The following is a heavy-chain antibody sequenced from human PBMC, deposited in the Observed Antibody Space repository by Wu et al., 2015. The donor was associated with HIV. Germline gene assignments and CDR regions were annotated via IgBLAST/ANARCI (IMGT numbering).Heavy chain of an antibody. Sequence: QVQLVQSGAEVKKPGSSVKVSCKSSGDTFNSYTYNWVRQVPGQGLEWMGGILPLFGSADYAQKFQGRVTFTADEATSTAYMELRGLRPDDTAVYYCARGTAIAAAGTVDYWGQGTLVTGLL. D-gene: IGHD6-13*01. CDR2: ILPLFGSA. J-gene: IGHJ4*02. CDR3: ARGTAIAAAGTVDY. CDR1: GDTFNSYT. V-gene: IGHV1-69*12.